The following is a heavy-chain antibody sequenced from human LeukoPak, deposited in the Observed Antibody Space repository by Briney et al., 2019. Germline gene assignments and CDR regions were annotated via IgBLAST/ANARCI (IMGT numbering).Heavy chain of an antibody. CDR3: AKPTGTQYSSSAPGGY. CDR2: IRYDGSNK. Sequence: GGSLRLSCAASGFTFSSYGMHWVRQAPGKGLEWVAFIRYDGSNKYYADSVKGRLTISRDNSKNTLYLQMNSLRAEDTAVYYCAKPTGTQYSSSAPGGYWGQGTLVTVSS. J-gene: IGHJ4*02. CDR1: GFTFSSYG. V-gene: IGHV3-30*02. D-gene: IGHD6-6*01.